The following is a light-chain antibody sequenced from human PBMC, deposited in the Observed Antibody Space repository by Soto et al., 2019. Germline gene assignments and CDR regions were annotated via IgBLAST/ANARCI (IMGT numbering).Light chain of an antibody. V-gene: IGLV2-23*02. CDR3: CSYADTFERV. J-gene: IGLJ3*02. CDR2: EVS. CDR1: SSDVGSYNL. Sequence: QSALTQPASVSGSPGQSSTISCTGTSSDVGSYNLVSWYQQHPGKAPKLMIYEVSKRPSGVSDRFSGSKSGSTDSLTISGLQAEDEGDFYCCSYADTFERVFGGGTQLAVL.